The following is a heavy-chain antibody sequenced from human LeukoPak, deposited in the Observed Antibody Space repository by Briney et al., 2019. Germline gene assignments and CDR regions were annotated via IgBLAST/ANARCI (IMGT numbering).Heavy chain of an antibody. CDR3: ARVGWDISGYYRDAFDI. J-gene: IGHJ3*02. D-gene: IGHD3-22*01. CDR2: INPSGGST. Sequence: GSVKVSCKASGYTFTSYYMHWVRQAPGQGLEWMGIINPSGGSTSYAQKFQGRVTMTRDMSTSTVYMELSSLRSEDTAVYYCARVGWDISGYYRDAFDIWGQGTMVTVSS. V-gene: IGHV1-46*01. CDR1: GYTFTSYY.